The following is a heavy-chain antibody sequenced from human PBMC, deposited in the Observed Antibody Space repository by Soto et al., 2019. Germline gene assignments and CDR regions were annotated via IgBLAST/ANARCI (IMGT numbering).Heavy chain of an antibody. CDR3: ARDSPVRISDSEYYFDY. CDR1: GGTFSSYA. D-gene: IGHD3-10*01. J-gene: IGHJ4*02. CDR2: IIPIFGTA. V-gene: IGHV1-69*01. Sequence: QVQLVQSGAEVKKPGSSVKVSCKASGGTFSSYAISWVRQAPGQGLEWMGGIIPIFGTANYAQKFQGRVTITADESASTAYMELSSLRSEDTAVYYCARDSPVRISDSEYYFDYWGQGTLVTVSS.